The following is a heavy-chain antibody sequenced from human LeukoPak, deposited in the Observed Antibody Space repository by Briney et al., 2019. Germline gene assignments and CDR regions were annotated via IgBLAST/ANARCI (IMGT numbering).Heavy chain of an antibody. CDR3: AKDVSGYVNSGVDY. CDR1: GFTFNNYG. CDR2: IWFDESNK. J-gene: IGHJ4*02. Sequence: GGSLRLSCAASGFTFNNYGMHWVRQAPGKGLEWLAFIWFDESNKFYAASVKGRFTISRDNSKNTLYLQMNSLRAEDTAVYYCAKDVSGYVNSGVDYWGQETLVTVSS. V-gene: IGHV3-30*02. D-gene: IGHD3-22*01.